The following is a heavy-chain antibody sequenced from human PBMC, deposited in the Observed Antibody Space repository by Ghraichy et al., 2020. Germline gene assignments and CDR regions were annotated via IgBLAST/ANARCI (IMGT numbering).Heavy chain of an antibody. D-gene: IGHD6-13*01. J-gene: IGHJ4*02. CDR3: IRTSDSWDFDY. V-gene: IGHV3-74*01. CDR2: IKTDGSSA. Sequence: ETLSLTCAASGFTFSSYWMLWVRQAPGKGLVWVSRIKTDGSSADYADSVKGRFTISRDNAKNTLYLQMTRLRAEDTAVYYCIRTSDSWDFDYWGQGTLVTVSS. CDR1: GFTFSSYW.